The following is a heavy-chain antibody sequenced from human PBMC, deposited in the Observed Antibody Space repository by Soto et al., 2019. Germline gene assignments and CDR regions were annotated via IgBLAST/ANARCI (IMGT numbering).Heavy chain of an antibody. CDR2: ISSSSNTI. Sequence: QIQLVESGGGLVKPGGSLRLSCEASGFTFGDYYMTWIRQAPGKGLEWLSYISSSSNTIYNADSVEGRFTISRDNAKNSLYLQMNGLRADDTAVYYCARVPLGGTTWSYSYNGMDVWGQGTTVTVSS. V-gene: IGHV3-11*01. J-gene: IGHJ6*02. CDR3: ARVPLGGTTWSYSYNGMDV. D-gene: IGHD1-1*01. CDR1: GFTFGDYY.